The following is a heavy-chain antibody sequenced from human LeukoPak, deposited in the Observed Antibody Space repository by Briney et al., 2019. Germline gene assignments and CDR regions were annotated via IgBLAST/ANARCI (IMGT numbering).Heavy chain of an antibody. Sequence: ASVKVSCKASGYIFTSYYMHWVRQAPGQGLEWMGIINPSGGSTSYAQKFQGRVTMTRDTSTSTVYMELSSLRSEDTAVYYCARDEAYYYDSSYSFDYWGQGTLVTVSS. D-gene: IGHD3-22*01. CDR3: ARDEAYYYDSSYSFDY. V-gene: IGHV1-46*01. CDR1: GYIFTSYY. CDR2: INPSGGST. J-gene: IGHJ4*02.